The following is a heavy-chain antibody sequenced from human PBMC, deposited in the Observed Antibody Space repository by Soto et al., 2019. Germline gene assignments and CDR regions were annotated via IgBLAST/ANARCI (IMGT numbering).Heavy chain of an antibody. CDR1: GGPFSSYA. D-gene: IGHD3-9*01. J-gene: IGHJ4*02. V-gene: IGHV1-69*13. Sequence: ASLKVSCKSSGGPFSSYAISWVRQAPGQGLEWMGGIIPIFGTANYAQKFQGRVTITADESTSTAYMELSSLRSEDTAVYYCASAGYDILTGYSFEYPFDYWGQGTLVTVSS. CDR3: ASAGYDILTGYSFEYPFDY. CDR2: IIPIFGTA.